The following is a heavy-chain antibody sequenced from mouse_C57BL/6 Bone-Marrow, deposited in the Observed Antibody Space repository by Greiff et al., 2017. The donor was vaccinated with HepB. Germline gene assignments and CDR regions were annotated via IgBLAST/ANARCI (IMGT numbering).Heavy chain of an antibody. Sequence: EVQLQQSGPELVKPGASVKISCKASGYSFTDYNMNWVKQSNGKSLEWIGVINPNYGTTSYNQKFKGKATLTVDQASSTAYMKLNSLTSEDSAVYYCARWRYSKPYAMDYWGQGTSVTVSS. J-gene: IGHJ4*01. D-gene: IGHD2-5*01. V-gene: IGHV1-39*01. CDR2: INPNYGTT. CDR3: ARWRYSKPYAMDY. CDR1: GYSFTDYN.